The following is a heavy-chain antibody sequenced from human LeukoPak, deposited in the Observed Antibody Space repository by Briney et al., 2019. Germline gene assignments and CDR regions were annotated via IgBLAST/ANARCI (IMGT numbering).Heavy chain of an antibody. CDR1: GYGFTSYW. CDR3: ARQAARTINWFDP. CDR2: IDPRDSYT. J-gene: IGHJ5*02. D-gene: IGHD6-6*01. Sequence: GESLRISCKGSGYGFTSYWISSVRQMPGEGLEWMGRIDPRDSYTNYNPSFQGHVTISADKSISTAYLQWSSLKASDTAIYYCARQAARTINWFDPRGQGSLVTVSS. V-gene: IGHV5-10-1*01.